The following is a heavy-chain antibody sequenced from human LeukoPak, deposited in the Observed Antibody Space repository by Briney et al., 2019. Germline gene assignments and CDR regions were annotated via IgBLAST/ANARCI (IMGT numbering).Heavy chain of an antibody. D-gene: IGHD5-24*01. V-gene: IGHV3-23*01. Sequence: GGSLRLSCAASGFTFNAYAMIWVRQAPGKGLEWVSAIGSRADTTDYADSVKGRFTISRDDSKNMLYLQMNGLRAEDTAVYYCVKRDRGTFDYWGQGTLVTVSS. CDR3: VKRDRGTFDY. CDR2: IGSRADTT. J-gene: IGHJ4*02. CDR1: GFTFNAYA.